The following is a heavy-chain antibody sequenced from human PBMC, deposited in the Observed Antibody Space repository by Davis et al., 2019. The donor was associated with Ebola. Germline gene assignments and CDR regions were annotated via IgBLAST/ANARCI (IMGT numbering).Heavy chain of an antibody. D-gene: IGHD6-19*01. Sequence: GESLKISCAASGFTFSSYAMSWVRQAPGKGLEWVSRISAIGGDTYYADSVKGRFTISRDNSKNTLFLQMNSLRAEDTAVYHCAKGSIAVALFDCWGQGTLVTVSS. J-gene: IGHJ4*02. CDR1: GFTFSSYA. CDR3: AKGSIAVALFDC. CDR2: ISAIGGDT. V-gene: IGHV3-23*01.